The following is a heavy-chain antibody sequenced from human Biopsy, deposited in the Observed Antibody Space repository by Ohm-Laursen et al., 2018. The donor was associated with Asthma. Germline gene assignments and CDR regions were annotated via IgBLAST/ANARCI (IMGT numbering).Heavy chain of an antibody. D-gene: IGHD6-19*01. CDR2: VYWTGST. CDR3: VRAVRNEQWLAPFDY. V-gene: IGHV4-59*01. CDR1: GGSISSFY. Sequence: TLSLTCCVYGGSISSFYWSWIRQSPEKGLEWMGYVYWTGSTNYNPSLKSRITMSVDTSKNRMFLELTSVTAAGTAIYYCVRAVRNEQWLAPFDYWGQGKPVTVSS. J-gene: IGHJ4*02.